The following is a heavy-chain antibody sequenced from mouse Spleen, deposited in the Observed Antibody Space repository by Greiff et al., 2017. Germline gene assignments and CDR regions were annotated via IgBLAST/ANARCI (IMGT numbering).Heavy chain of an antibody. J-gene: IGHJ4*01. D-gene: IGHD3-1*01. CDR1: GFTFSDYY. V-gene: IGHV5-16*01. Sequence: EVKLMESEGGLVQPGSSMKLSCTASGFTFSDYYMAWVRQVPEKGLEWVANINYDGSSTYYLDSLKSRFIISRDNAKNILYLQMSSLKSEDTATYYCARYSGAMDYWGQGTSVTVSS. CDR2: INYDGSST. CDR3: ARYSGAMDY.